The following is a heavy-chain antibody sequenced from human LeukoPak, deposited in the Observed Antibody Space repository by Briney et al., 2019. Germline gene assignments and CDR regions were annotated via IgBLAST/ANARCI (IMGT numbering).Heavy chain of an antibody. J-gene: IGHJ5*02. CDR3: AREGKDYDFWSGYSYNWFDP. Sequence: SETLSLTCTVSGGSISSSSYYWGWIRQPPGKGLEWIGSIYYSGSTYYNPSLKSRVTMSVDTSKNQFSLKLSSVTAADTAVYYCAREGKDYDFWSGYSYNWFDPWGQGTLVTVSS. CDR1: GGSISSSSYY. V-gene: IGHV4-39*07. D-gene: IGHD3-3*01. CDR2: IYYSGST.